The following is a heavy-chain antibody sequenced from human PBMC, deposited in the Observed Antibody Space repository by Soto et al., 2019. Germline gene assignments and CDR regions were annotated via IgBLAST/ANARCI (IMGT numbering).Heavy chain of an antibody. D-gene: IGHD3-10*02. CDR1: GYTFIRYG. V-gene: IGHV1-18*01. Sequence: QVHLVQSGAEVKKPGASVKVSCKTSGYTFIRYGITWVRQAPGQGLEWIGWISAHTGNTNYTQKFQGRLTMTTDTSTSTAYMELRSLRSDDTAVYYCARDLFDWGQGTLVTVSS. CDR3: ARDLFD. CDR2: ISAHTGNT. J-gene: IGHJ4*02.